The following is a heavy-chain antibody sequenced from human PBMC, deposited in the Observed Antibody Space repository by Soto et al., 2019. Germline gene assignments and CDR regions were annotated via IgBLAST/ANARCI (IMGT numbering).Heavy chain of an antibody. Sequence: VQLVESGGGLIQPGGSLRLSCVASGLTVSQNYMAWVRQAPEMGPQWVSVLYAEGSTYYTESVKGRFTISRDPSKNTLFLQMDGLRAEDTAVYYCVRLRPSGENYGMDVWGQGTTVTVSS. CDR2: LYAEGST. CDR3: VRLRPSGENYGMDV. V-gene: IGHV3-53*01. D-gene: IGHD1-26*01. CDR1: GLTVSQNY. J-gene: IGHJ6*02.